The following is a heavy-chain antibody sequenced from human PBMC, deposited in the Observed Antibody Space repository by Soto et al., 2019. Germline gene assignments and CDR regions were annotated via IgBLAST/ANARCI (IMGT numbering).Heavy chain of an antibody. Sequence: SETLSLTCTVSSGSISSSSYYWGWIRQPPGKGLEWIGSIYYSGSTYYNPSLKSRVTISVDTSKNQFSLKLSSVTAADTAVYYCASGGGLLRYYYGMDVWGQGTTVTVSS. V-gene: IGHV4-39*01. J-gene: IGHJ6*02. D-gene: IGHD3-3*01. CDR1: SGSISSSSYY. CDR3: ASGGGLLRYYYGMDV. CDR2: IYYSGST.